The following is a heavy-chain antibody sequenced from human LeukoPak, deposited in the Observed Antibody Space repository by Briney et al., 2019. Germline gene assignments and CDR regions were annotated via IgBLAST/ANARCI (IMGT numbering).Heavy chain of an antibody. CDR3: ATLSRYYYDSTAYY. D-gene: IGHD3-22*01. CDR1: GYSFTSYW. CDR2: IYPGDSDT. V-gene: IGHV5-51*01. Sequence: GESLKISCXGSGYSFTSYWIGWVREMPGKGLEWMGIIYPGDSDTRYSPSFQGQVTISADKSISTAYLQWSSLKASDTAMYYCATLSRYYYDSTAYYWGQGTLVTVSS. J-gene: IGHJ4*02.